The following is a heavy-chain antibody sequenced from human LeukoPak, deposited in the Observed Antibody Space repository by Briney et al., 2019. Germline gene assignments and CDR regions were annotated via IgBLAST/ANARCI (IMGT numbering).Heavy chain of an antibody. J-gene: IGHJ6*03. Sequence: GGSLRLSCEAFGFTFSSYGMLWLRQARGGGLEWVSGVSGSGDNTKHADSAKGRFIISRDNSKNTLYLQMNSLRDEDTVVYYCAKIGRKYDFWTGFYEEEVDYMDVWGKGTTVTVSS. CDR1: GFTFSSYG. D-gene: IGHD3-3*01. V-gene: IGHV3-23*01. CDR2: VSGSGDNT. CDR3: AKIGRKYDFWTGFYEEEVDYMDV.